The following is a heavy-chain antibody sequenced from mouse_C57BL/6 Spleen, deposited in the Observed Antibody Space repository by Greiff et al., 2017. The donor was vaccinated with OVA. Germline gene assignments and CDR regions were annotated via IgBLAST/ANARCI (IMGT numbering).Heavy chain of an antibody. J-gene: IGHJ3*01. Sequence: QVQLQQSGPELVKPGASVKLSCKASGYTFTSYDINWVKQRPGQGLEWIGWIYPRDGSTKYNEKFKGKATLTVDTSSSTAYMELHSLTSEDSAVYCCARRDGNYWFAYWGQGTLVTVSA. CDR3: ARRDGNYWFAY. D-gene: IGHD2-1*01. V-gene: IGHV1-85*01. CDR2: IYPRDGST. CDR1: GYTFTSYD.